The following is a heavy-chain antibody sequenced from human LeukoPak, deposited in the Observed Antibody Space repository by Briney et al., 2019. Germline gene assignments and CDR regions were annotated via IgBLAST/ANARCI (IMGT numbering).Heavy chain of an antibody. J-gene: IGHJ6*02. V-gene: IGHV1-8*01. Sequence: GASVKVSCKASGYTFTSYDINWMRQATGQGLEWMGWMNPNSGNTGYAQKFQGRVTMTRNTSISTAYMELSSLRSEDTAVYYCARVLYSSGWSVGYSCYGMDVWGQGTTVTVSS. CDR2: MNPNSGNT. CDR1: GYTFTSYD. CDR3: ARVLYSSGWSVGYSCYGMDV. D-gene: IGHD6-19*01.